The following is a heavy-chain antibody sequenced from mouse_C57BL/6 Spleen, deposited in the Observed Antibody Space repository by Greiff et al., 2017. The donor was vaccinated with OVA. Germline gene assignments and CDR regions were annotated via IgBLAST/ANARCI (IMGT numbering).Heavy chain of an antibody. CDR3: AREGFYYGSSSPHWYFDV. CDR2: INPYNGDT. Sequence: EVKLLESGPELVKPGDSVKISCKASGYSFTGYFMNWVMQSHGKSLEWIGRINPYNGDTFYNQKFKGKATLTVDKSSSTAHMELRSLTSEDSAVYYCAREGFYYGSSSPHWYFDVWGTGTTVTVSS. J-gene: IGHJ1*03. CDR1: GYSFTGYF. D-gene: IGHD1-1*01. V-gene: IGHV1-20*01.